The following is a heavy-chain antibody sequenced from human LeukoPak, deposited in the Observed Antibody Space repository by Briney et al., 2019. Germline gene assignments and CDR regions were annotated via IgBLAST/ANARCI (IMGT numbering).Heavy chain of an antibody. CDR2: ISVYNGNT. CDR3: ARAKSGSYAYYYYYMDV. Sequence: ASVKVSCKASGYTFTSYGISWVRQAPGQGLEWMGWISVYNGNTNYAQKLQGRVSMTTDASTSTAYMELRHLRSDDTAVYYCARAKSGSYAYYYYYMDVWGKGTTVTVSS. D-gene: IGHD1-26*01. V-gene: IGHV1-18*01. CDR1: GYTFTSYG. J-gene: IGHJ6*03.